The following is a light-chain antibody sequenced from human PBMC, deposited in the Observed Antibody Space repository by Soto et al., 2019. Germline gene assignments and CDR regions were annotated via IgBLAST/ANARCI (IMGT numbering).Light chain of an antibody. CDR2: GTS. CDR3: HQYGGSPTWT. V-gene: IGKV3-20*01. CDR1: QSVSSSY. J-gene: IGKJ1*01. Sequence: EIVLTQSPGTLSLSPGERATLSCRASQSVSSSYLAWYQQKPGQAPRLLIYGTSSRATGIPDRFSGSGSGTDFSLTISRLEPDDFAVYYCHQYGGSPTWTFGQGTKVESK.